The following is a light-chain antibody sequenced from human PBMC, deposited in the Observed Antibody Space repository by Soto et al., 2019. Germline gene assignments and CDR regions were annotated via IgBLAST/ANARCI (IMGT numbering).Light chain of an antibody. CDR3: QQNYSPPPIT. Sequence: DIQMTQSPSSLSASVGDRVTITCRASQSITRFLNWYQQKPGKAPKLLIYAASTLQTGVPSRFSGSESGTDFTLTISSLQPEDFATYYCQQNYSPPPITFGQGTRLEIK. V-gene: IGKV1-39*01. CDR1: QSITRF. J-gene: IGKJ5*01. CDR2: AAS.